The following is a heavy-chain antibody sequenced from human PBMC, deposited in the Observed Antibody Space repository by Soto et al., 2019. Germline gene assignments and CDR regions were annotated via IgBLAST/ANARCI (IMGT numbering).Heavy chain of an antibody. D-gene: IGHD4-17*01. J-gene: IGHJ4*02. CDR1: GGSISSSSYY. Sequence: QLQLQESGPGLVKPSETLSLTCTVSGGSISSSSYYWGWIRQPPGKGLEWIGSIYYSGSTYYNPSLKSRVTISVDTSKNQFSLKLSSVTAADTAVYYCARHEPPHYGDYPFDYWGQGTLVTVSS. CDR3: ARHEPPHYGDYPFDY. V-gene: IGHV4-39*01. CDR2: IYYSGST.